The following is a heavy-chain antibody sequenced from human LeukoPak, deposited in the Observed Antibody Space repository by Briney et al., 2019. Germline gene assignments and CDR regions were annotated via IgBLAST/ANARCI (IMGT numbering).Heavy chain of an antibody. CDR1: GYTFSDYG. CDR3: TRDVSRGYMDL. Sequence: ASVKVSCKASGYTFSDYGVTWVRQAPGQGLEWMGWISVSSGTTTYAEDFQGRLTISTDSSTGTAYMEIRSLRPDDTAVDFCTRDVSRGYMDLWGQGSLVTVAS. J-gene: IGHJ4*02. D-gene: IGHD6-25*01. V-gene: IGHV1-18*01. CDR2: ISVSSGTT.